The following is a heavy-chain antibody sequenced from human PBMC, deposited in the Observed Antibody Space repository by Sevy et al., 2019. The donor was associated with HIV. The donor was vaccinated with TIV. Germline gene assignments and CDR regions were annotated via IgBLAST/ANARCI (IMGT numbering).Heavy chain of an antibody. CDR1: GCTFNFHG. V-gene: IGHV3-30*02. D-gene: IGHD4-4*01. J-gene: IGHJ5*02. CDR3: ARETDNSARWLDP. CDR2: IWHDGSNK. Sequence: GGSLRLACAASGCTFNFHGMHWVRQAPGKGLEWVAFIWHDGSNKYMADSVKGRFTISRDTSKNTLFLQMNSLTVEDTAVYYCARETDNSARWLDPWGQGTLVTVSS.